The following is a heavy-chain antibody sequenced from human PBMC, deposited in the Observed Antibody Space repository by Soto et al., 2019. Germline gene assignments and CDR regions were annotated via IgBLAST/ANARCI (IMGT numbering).Heavy chain of an antibody. D-gene: IGHD3-16*01. CDR3: ASEGALGENYYYYGMDV. V-gene: IGHV1-18*01. CDR2: ISAYNGNT. J-gene: IGHJ6*02. Sequence: QVQLVQSGAEVKKPGASVKVSCKASGYTFTSYGISWVRQAPGQGLEWMGWISAYNGNTNYAQKLKSRATMTTDTKTYTADSVQRGRRFVDTVVYFCASEGALGENYYYYGMDVWGQGTTVTVSS. CDR1: GYTFTSYG.